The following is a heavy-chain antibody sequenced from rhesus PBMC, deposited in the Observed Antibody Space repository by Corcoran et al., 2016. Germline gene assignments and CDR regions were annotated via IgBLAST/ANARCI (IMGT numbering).Heavy chain of an antibody. CDR2: ISGSSGST. D-gene: IGHD4-23*01. V-gene: IGHV4-65*01. Sequence: QVQLQESDPGLVKPSETRSRTCAVPGGSVRSSDWWRWVRQPPGKGQEWIGYISGSSGSTYYNPYLKKLVTISKDTSKNQVYMKRSSVTSADTAVYYCARGGTVTFFDYWGQGVLVTVSS. CDR3: ARGGTVTFFDY. CDR1: GGSVRSSDW. J-gene: IGHJ4*01.